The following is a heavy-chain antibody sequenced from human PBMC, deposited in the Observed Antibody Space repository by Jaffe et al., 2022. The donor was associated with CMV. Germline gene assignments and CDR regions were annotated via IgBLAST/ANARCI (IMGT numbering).Heavy chain of an antibody. CDR3: AREAPGTGDWYFDL. CDR1: GFTLSNYW. J-gene: IGHJ2*01. D-gene: IGHD3-10*01. V-gene: IGHV3-74*01. Sequence: EVQLVASGGGLVQPGGSLRLSCAASGFTLSNYWMHWVRQAPGKGLVWVSRMNSDGSSRTYADSVKGRFTISRDNAKNTLYLQMNSLRAEDTAVYHCAREAPGTGDWYFDLWGRGTLVTVSS. CDR2: MNSDGSSR.